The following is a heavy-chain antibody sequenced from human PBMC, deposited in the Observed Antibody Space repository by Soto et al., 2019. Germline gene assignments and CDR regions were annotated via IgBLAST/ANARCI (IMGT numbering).Heavy chain of an antibody. CDR2: IIDSGDST. J-gene: IGHJ6*02. CDR1: GVTFTSCG. CDR3: AKGRSYYYYYGVDV. Sequence: GGSLRHSWAASGVTFTSCGMGWVRQAPGKGLEWVSDIIDSGDSTYYADSVKGRFTISRDNSKSTLYLQMNSLRAEDTALYYCAKGRSYYYYYGVDVWGQGTTVTVSS. V-gene: IGHV3-23*01.